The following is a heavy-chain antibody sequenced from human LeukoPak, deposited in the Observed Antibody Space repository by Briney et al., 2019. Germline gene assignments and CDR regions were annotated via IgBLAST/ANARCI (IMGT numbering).Heavy chain of an antibody. CDR2: ISSSSSYI. CDR3: ARAGGSSGYQWYFDL. Sequence: PGGSLRLSCAASGFTFSSYVMNWVRQAPGKGLEWVSSISSSSSYIYYADSVKGRFTISRDNAKNSLYLQMNSLRAEDTAVYYCARAGGSSGYQWYFDLWGRGTLVTVSS. J-gene: IGHJ2*01. D-gene: IGHD3-22*01. V-gene: IGHV3-21*01. CDR1: GFTFSSYV.